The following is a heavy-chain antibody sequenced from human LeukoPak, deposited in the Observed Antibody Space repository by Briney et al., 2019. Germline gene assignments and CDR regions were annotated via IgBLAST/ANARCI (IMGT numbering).Heavy chain of an antibody. D-gene: IGHD6-19*01. CDR1: GNTLTEVS. CDR3: AREKSIAVAGTYYYYMDV. Sequence: GAAVKVSCKVSGNTLTEVSIHWVRQTPGTGLEWMGGFDPEDDETLYAQKFQGRVTMTTDTSTSTAYMELRSLRSDDTAVYYCAREKSIAVAGTYYYYMDVWGKGTTVTVSS. V-gene: IGHV1-24*01. J-gene: IGHJ6*03. CDR2: FDPEDDET.